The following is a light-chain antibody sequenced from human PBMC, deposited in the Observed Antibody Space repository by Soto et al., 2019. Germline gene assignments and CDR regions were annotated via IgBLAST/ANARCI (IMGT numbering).Light chain of an antibody. CDR3: AAWDDNLSGFV. J-gene: IGLJ1*01. CDR1: SSNIESNY. CDR2: RNT. V-gene: IGLV1-47*01. Sequence: QSVLTQTPSASGTPGQRVTISCSGSSSNIESNYVYWYQHLPGTTPKLLIYRNTQRPSGVPDRFSASKSGTSASLAISGLRSEDEADYYCAAWDDNLSGFVFGTGTKLTVL.